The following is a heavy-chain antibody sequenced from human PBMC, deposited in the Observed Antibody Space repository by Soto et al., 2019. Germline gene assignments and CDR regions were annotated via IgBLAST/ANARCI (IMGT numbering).Heavy chain of an antibody. D-gene: IGHD3-22*01. CDR2: ISYDGSNK. Sequence: GGSLRLSCAASGFTFSSYAMHWVRQAPGKGLEWVAVISYDGSNKYYADSVKGRFTISRDNSKNTLYLQMNSLRAEGTAVYYCARNAYYYDSSPGYWGQGTLVTVSS. V-gene: IGHV3-30-3*01. J-gene: IGHJ4*02. CDR1: GFTFSSYA. CDR3: ARNAYYYDSSPGY.